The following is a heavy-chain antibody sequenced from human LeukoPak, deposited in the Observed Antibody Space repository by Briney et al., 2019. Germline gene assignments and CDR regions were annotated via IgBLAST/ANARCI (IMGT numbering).Heavy chain of an antibody. CDR3: ARGQLDY. Sequence: SETLSLTCAVYSGSFSGYYWGWIRQPPGKGLEWIGEINHSGSTNYNPSLKSRVTISVDTSKNQFSLKLSSVTAADTAVYYCARGQLDYWGQGTLVTVSS. CDR1: SGSFSGYY. CDR2: INHSGST. D-gene: IGHD2-2*01. V-gene: IGHV4-34*01. J-gene: IGHJ4*02.